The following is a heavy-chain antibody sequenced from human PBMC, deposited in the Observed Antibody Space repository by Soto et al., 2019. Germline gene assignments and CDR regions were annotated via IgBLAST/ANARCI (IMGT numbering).Heavy chain of an antibody. V-gene: IGHV3-21*01. CDR1: GFTFSSYS. Sequence: GGSLRLSCAASGFTFSSYSMNWVRQAPGKGLEWVSSISSSSTYIYYADSVKGRFTISRDNAKNSLYLQMNSLRAEDTAVYYCARRVLGYCTGGSCYVDYWGQGTLVTVSS. D-gene: IGHD2-15*01. J-gene: IGHJ4*02. CDR3: ARRVLGYCTGGSCYVDY. CDR2: ISSSSTYI.